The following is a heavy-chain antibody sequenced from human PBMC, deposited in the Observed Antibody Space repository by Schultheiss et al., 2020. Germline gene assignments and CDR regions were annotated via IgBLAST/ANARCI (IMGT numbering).Heavy chain of an antibody. CDR3: ASAPIAVAGTVGGD. CDR2: INHSGST. V-gene: IGHV4-34*01. D-gene: IGHD6-19*01. CDR1: GGSFSGYY. Sequence: LSLTCAVYGGSFSGYYWSWIRQPPGKGLEWIGEINHSGSTNYNPSLKSRVTISVDTSKNQFSLKLSSVTAADTAVYYCASAPIAVAGTVGGDWGQGTLVTVSS. J-gene: IGHJ4*02.